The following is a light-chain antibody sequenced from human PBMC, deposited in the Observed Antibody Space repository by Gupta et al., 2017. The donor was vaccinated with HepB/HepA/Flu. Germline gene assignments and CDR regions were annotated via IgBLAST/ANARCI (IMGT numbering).Light chain of an antibody. CDR3: QQTYITPIT. J-gene: IGKJ4*01. V-gene: IGKV1-39*01. Sequence: IHMTQSPSSLSASVVDRVTITSLASQSIRNYLNWYQQKPGKAPRVLIYAASSVQSGVPARFSGSGSGTDFTLTISRLQPEDFATYYCQQTYITPITFGGGTKVEIK. CDR1: QSIRNY. CDR2: AAS.